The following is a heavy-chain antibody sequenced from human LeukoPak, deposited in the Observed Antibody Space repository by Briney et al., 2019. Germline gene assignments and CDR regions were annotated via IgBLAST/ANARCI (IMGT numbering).Heavy chain of an antibody. CDR3: ARVRRIGDPFDY. V-gene: IGHV4-59*08. D-gene: IGHD4-17*01. J-gene: IGHJ4*02. CDR1: VGSIGSYY. Sequence: SETLSLTCSVSVGSIGSYYWSWVRQPPGKGLEWIGHIYYTGTANYSPSFKSRVSISVDRSDNYFSLKLSSVTAADTAVYYCARVRRIGDPFDYWGQGTLVTVSS. CDR2: IYYTGTA.